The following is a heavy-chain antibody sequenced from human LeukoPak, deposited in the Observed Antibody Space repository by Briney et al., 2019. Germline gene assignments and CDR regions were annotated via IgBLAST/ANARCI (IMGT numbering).Heavy chain of an antibody. V-gene: IGHV1-2*02. CDR3: ARDYFTFTSKSYNFFDP. J-gene: IGHJ5*02. CDR2: IEPNSGDT. CDR1: GYTFTGYY. D-gene: IGHD1-20*01. Sequence: ASVKVSCKASGYTFTGYYMHWARQAPGQGLEWMGWIEPNSGDTNYPEKFQGRITMTRDTSISTAYMELSRLTSDDTAVYFCARDYFTFTSKSYNFFDPWGQGTLVTVSS.